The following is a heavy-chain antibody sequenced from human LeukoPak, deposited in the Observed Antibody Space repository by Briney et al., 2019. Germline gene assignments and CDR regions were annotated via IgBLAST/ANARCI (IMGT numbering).Heavy chain of an antibody. CDR3: VRGGRADDAFDI. CDR2: ISAYNGNT. D-gene: IGHD2-15*01. CDR1: GYTFTRYG. Sequence: ASVKVSCKASGYTFTRYGISWVRQAPGQGLEWMGWISAYNGNTKYAQKFQGRVTMTTDTSTSTVYVELRSLRSDDTAVYYCVRGGRADDAFDIWGQGTRVTVSS. J-gene: IGHJ3*02. V-gene: IGHV1-18*01.